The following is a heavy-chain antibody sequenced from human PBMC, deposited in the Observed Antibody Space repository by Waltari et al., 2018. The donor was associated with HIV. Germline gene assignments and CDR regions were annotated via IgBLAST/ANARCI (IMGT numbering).Heavy chain of an antibody. D-gene: IGHD3-22*01. CDR1: GGSISSYY. CDR2: IYYSGST. V-gene: IGHV4-59*01. Sequence: QVQLQESGPGLVKPSETLSLTCTVSGGSISSYYWSWIRQPPGKGLEWIGYIYYSGSTNYNPSLQSRVTISVDTSQNQFSLKLSSVTAADTAVYYCARDIPFDSSGYYSLRAFDIWGQGTMVTVSS. J-gene: IGHJ3*02. CDR3: ARDIPFDSSGYYSLRAFDI.